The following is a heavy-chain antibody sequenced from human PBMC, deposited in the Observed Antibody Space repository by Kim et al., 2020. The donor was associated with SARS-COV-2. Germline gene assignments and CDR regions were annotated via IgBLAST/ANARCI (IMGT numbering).Heavy chain of an antibody. CDR1: GFTFSSFG. V-gene: IGHV3-30*18. CDR2: ISFDGRNN. J-gene: IGHJ3*01. Sequence: GGSLRLSCEGSGFTFSSFGMQWVRQTPGKGLELVAVISFDGRNNNYADSVKGRFTISRDNSKSTVHLQMNSLRAEDTALYYCAKDLQTFLSGYYKDDAFDVWGQATMVTVPS. CDR3: AKDLQTFLSGYYKDDAFDV. D-gene: IGHD3-9*01.